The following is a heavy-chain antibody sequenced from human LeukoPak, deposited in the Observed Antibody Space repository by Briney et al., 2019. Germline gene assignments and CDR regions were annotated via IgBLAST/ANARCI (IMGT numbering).Heavy chain of an antibody. CDR1: GFTFSRYG. V-gene: IGHV3-30*03. J-gene: IGHJ4*02. Sequence: GGSLRLSCAASGFTFSRYGMHWVRQAPGKGLEWVALISYDGGVRYYADSVKGRFTISRDNSKNTLYLQMNSLRTEDTAVYYCLTEDTPTVFDYWGQGILVTVSS. D-gene: IGHD5-18*01. CDR3: LTEDTPTVFDY. CDR2: ISYDGGVR.